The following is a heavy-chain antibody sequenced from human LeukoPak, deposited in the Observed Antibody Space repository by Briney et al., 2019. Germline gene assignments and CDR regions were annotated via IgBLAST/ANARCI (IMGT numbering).Heavy chain of an antibody. J-gene: IGHJ4*02. CDR3: ARDRDEGLGGFLEYY. CDR1: GGTFSSYA. V-gene: IGHV1-69*13. Sequence: RASVKVSRKASGGTFSSYAISWVRQAPGQGLEWMGGIIPIFGTANYAQKFQGRVTITADESTSTAYMELSSLRSEDTAVYYCARDRDEGLGGFLEYYWGQGTLVTVSS. D-gene: IGHD3-3*01. CDR2: IIPIFGTA.